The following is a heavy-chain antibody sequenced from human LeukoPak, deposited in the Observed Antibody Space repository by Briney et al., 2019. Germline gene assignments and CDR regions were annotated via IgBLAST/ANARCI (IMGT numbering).Heavy chain of an antibody. J-gene: IGHJ4*02. V-gene: IGHV4-34*01. D-gene: IGHD3-10*01. CDR3: ARGHMVRGLDY. CDR2: INHSGST. Sequence: PSETLSLTCAVYGGSFSGYYWSWIPQPPGKGLEWIGEINHSGSTNYNPSLKSRVTISVDTSKNQFSLKLSSVTAADTAVYYCARGHMVRGLDYWGQGTLVTVSS. CDR1: GGSFSGYY.